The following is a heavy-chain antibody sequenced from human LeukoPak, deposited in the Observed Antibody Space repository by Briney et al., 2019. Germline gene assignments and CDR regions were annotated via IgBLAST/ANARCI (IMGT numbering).Heavy chain of an antibody. Sequence: SETLSLTCTVSGGSISGTSYYWGWIRQPPGKGLEWIGSIYHSGSTYYNPSLKSRVTISVDTSKNQFSLKLSSVTAADTAVYYCARGVTPFDYWGQGTLVTVSS. D-gene: IGHD2-21*02. CDR2: IYHSGST. CDR3: ARGVTPFDY. CDR1: GGSISGTSYY. J-gene: IGHJ4*02. V-gene: IGHV4-39*07.